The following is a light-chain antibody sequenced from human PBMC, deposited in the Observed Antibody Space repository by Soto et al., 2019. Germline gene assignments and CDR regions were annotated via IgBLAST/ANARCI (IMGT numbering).Light chain of an antibody. J-gene: IGKJ1*01. CDR3: LQDYNYPWT. Sequence: AIQMTQSPSSLSASVGDRVTITCRASQDIRNDLDWYQQKPGKAPKLLIYAASSLQSWVPSRFSGSGSGTDFTLTISSLQPEDFATYYCLQDYNYPWTFGQGTKVEIK. V-gene: IGKV1-6*01. CDR1: QDIRND. CDR2: AAS.